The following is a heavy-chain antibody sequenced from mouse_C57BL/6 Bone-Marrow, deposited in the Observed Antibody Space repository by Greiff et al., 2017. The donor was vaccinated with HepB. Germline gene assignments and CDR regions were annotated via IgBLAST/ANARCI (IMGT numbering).Heavy chain of an antibody. CDR2: IDPANGNT. V-gene: IGHV14-3*01. CDR3: SRDYYGSSVLYFDV. CDR1: GFNIKNTY. Sequence: VQLQQSVAELVRPGDSVKLSCTASGFNIKNTYMHWVKQRPEQGLEWIGRIDPANGNTKYAPKFQGKATITADTSSNTAYLHLSSLTSEDTAIYYCSRDYYGSSVLYFDVWGTGTTVTVSS. D-gene: IGHD1-1*01. J-gene: IGHJ1*03.